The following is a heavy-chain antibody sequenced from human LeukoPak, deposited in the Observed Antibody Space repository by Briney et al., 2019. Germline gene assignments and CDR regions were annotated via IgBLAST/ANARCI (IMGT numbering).Heavy chain of an antibody. V-gene: IGHV6-1*01. CDR1: GDSVSSSSAT. J-gene: IGHJ1*01. CDR3: ARGPSYFQH. CDR2: TYYRSKRYK. Sequence: SQTLSLTCAISGDSVSSSSATWNWIRQSPSRGLEWLGRTYYRSKRYKYYAVSVKGRITINPDTSKNQFSLQLNSVTPEDTAVYYCARGPSYFQHWGQGTLVTVSS.